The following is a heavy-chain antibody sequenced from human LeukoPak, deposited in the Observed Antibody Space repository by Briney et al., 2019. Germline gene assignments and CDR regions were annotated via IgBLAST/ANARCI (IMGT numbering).Heavy chain of an antibody. J-gene: IGHJ4*02. D-gene: IGHD1-26*01. CDR3: IVEGSHLFFDY. V-gene: IGHV3-7*01. CDR2: IKQNGSEK. CDR1: GFNFSSLW. Sequence: GGSLRLSCAASGFNFSSLWMSWVRQAPGKGLAWVANIKQNGSEKSYVESVKGRFTISRNNAQNSLYLQMNNLRAEDTAVYYCIVEGSHLFFDYWGQGTLVTVSS.